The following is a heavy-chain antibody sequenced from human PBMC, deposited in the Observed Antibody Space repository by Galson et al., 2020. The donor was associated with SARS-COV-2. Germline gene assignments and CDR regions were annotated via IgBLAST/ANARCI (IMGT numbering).Heavy chain of an antibody. D-gene: IGHD6-13*01. V-gene: IGHV1-18*01. CDR1: GYAFNNKG. Sequence: ASVKVSCKASGYAFNNKGISWVRQAPGQGLEWMGWISGYNGNRKYAQKFQDRVILTTDASTSTAYMEVRSLRPDDSAVYYCARDPRFSGSEYGGENGFDIWGQGTRVTVSS. CDR3: ARDPRFSGSEYGGENGFDI. CDR2: ISGYNGNR. J-gene: IGHJ3*02.